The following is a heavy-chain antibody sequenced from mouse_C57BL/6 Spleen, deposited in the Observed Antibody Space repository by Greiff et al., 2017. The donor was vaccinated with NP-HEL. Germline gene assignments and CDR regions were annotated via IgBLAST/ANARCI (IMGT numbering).Heavy chain of an antibody. CDR3: ARRASYDGSSYDYFDY. J-gene: IGHJ2*01. D-gene: IGHD1-1*01. CDR2: IDPSDSYT. V-gene: IGHV1-59*01. Sequence: VQLQQPGAELVRPGTSVKLSCKASGYTFTSYWMHWVKQRPGQGLEWIGVIDPSDSYTNYTQKFKGQATLTVDTSSSTAYMQLSSLTSEDSAVYYCARRASYDGSSYDYFDYWGQGTTLTVSS. CDR1: GYTFTSYW.